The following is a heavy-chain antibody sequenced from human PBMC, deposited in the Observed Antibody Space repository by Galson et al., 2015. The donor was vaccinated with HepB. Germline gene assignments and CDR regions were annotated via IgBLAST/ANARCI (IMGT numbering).Heavy chain of an antibody. CDR1: GGTFSSYA. CDR2: IIPIFGTA. CDR3: ATTIETITIFGVVMYDY. V-gene: IGHV1-69*13. D-gene: IGHD3-3*01. Sequence: SVKVSCKASGGTFSSYAISWVRQAPGQGLEWMGGIIPIFGTANYAQKFQGRVTITADESTSTAYMELSSLRSEDTAVYYCATTIETITIFGVVMYDYWGQGTLVTVSS. J-gene: IGHJ4*02.